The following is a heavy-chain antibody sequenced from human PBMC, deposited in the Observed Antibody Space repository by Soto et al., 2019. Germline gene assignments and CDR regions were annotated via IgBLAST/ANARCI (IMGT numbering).Heavy chain of an antibody. CDR3: AKDRDYPRDQFHY. J-gene: IGHJ4*02. CDR1: GFTFSINA. V-gene: IGHV3-23*01. D-gene: IGHD2-2*01. CDR2: ISANGQGI. Sequence: VESLKHSCAASGFTFSINAMSWVRQIPGKGLEWVSAISANGQGIYYADSVRGRFTISRDNSKNTVFLHMDSLRAEDTAVYYCAKDRDYPRDQFHYWGQGTLVTVFS.